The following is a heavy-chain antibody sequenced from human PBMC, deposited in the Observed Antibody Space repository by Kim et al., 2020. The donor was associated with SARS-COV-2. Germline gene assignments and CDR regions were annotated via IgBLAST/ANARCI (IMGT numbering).Heavy chain of an antibody. CDR3: AKVGQLAPPYGYYYGMDV. D-gene: IGHD6-6*01. CDR2: ISGSGGST. J-gene: IGHJ6*02. Sequence: GGSLRLSCAASGFTFSSYAMSWVRQAPGKGLEWVSAISGSGGSTYYADSVKGRFTISRDNSKNTLYLQMNSLRAEDTAVYYCAKVGQLAPPYGYYYGMDVWGQGTTVTVSS. V-gene: IGHV3-23*01. CDR1: GFTFSSYA.